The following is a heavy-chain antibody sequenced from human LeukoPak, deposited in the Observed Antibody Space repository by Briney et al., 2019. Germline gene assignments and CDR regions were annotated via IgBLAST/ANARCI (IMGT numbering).Heavy chain of an antibody. V-gene: IGHV4-31*03. D-gene: IGHD3-3*01. CDR2: IYYSGST. J-gene: IGHJ6*02. CDR1: GGSISSGGHY. Sequence: SQTLSLTCTVSGGSISSGGHYWTWIRQHPGKGLEWIGYIYYSGSTYYNPSLKSRVTISVDTSKNQFSLKLSSVTAADTAVYYCARDLRHLRFFYGMDVWGQGTTVTVSS. CDR3: ARDLRHLRFFYGMDV.